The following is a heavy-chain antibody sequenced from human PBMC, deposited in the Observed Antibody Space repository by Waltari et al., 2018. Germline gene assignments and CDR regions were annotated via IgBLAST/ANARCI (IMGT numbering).Heavy chain of an antibody. J-gene: IGHJ3*02. Sequence: QVQLVESGGGVVQPGRSLRLSCAASGFTFSHYALDWVRQAPGKGLEWVAVISYHGSNIYYADSVRGRFTISRDNSKSTLYLQMNSLRAEDTAVYYCVKPMTTVAFDAFDIWGQGTVVTVSS. CDR2: ISYHGSNI. D-gene: IGHD4-17*01. CDR1: GFTFSHYA. CDR3: VKPMTTVAFDAFDI. V-gene: IGHV3-30*18.